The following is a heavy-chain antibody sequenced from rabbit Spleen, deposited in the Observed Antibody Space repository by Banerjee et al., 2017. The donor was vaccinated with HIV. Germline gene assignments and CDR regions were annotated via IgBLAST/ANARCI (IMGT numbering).Heavy chain of an antibody. CDR3: ARDAGTSFSTYGMDL. D-gene: IGHD8-1*01. Sequence: QEQLVESGGGLVKPGASLTLTCTASGFDFSSAYDMCWVRQAPGKGLEWIACIDTGSSGFTYFANWAKGRFTISKTSSTTVTLQMTSLTAADTATYFCARDAGTSFSTYGMDLWGPGTLVTVS. CDR2: IDTGSSGFT. V-gene: IGHV1S45*01. CDR1: GFDFSSAYD. J-gene: IGHJ6*01.